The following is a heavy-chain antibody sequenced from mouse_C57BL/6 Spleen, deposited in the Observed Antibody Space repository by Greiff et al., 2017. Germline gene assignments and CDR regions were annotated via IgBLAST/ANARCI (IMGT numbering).Heavy chain of an antibody. D-gene: IGHD1-1*01. CDR2: IDPETGGT. J-gene: IGHJ3*01. V-gene: IGHV1-15*01. CDR3: TRSDTTEGFAY. Sequence: VQLQQSGAELVRPGASVTLSCKASGYTFTDYEMHWVKQTPVHGLEWIGAIDPETGGTAYNQKFKGKAILTADKASSTAYMELRSLTSEDSAVYYCTRSDTTEGFAYWGQGTLVTVSA. CDR1: GYTFTDYE.